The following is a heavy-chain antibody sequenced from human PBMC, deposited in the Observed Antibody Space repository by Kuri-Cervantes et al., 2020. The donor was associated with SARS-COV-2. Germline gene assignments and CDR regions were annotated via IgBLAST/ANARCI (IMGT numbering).Heavy chain of an antibody. V-gene: IGHV2-5*01. Sequence: SGPTLVKPTQTLTLTCTFSGFSLSTSGVGVGWIRQPPGKALVWFALIYWNDDKRYSPSLKSRLTITKDTSKNQVVLTMTNMDPVDTATYYCAHRGYGHAFDIWGQGTMVTVSS. CDR1: GFSLSTSGVG. CDR3: AHRGYGHAFDI. D-gene: IGHD1-1*01. CDR2: IYWNDDK. J-gene: IGHJ3*02.